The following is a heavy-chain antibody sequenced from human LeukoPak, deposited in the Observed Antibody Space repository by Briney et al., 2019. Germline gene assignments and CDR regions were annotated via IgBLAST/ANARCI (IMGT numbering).Heavy chain of an antibody. CDR1: GFTFSSYG. Sequence: GGSLRLSCAASGFTFSSYGMHWVRQAPGKGLEWVAVISYDGSNKYYADSVKGRFTISRDNSKNTLYLQMNSLRAEDTAIYYCMTAAGYNFGQYWGQGTLVTVPS. CDR2: ISYDGSNK. J-gene: IGHJ4*02. D-gene: IGHD5-18*01. CDR3: MTAAGYNFGQY. V-gene: IGHV3-30*03.